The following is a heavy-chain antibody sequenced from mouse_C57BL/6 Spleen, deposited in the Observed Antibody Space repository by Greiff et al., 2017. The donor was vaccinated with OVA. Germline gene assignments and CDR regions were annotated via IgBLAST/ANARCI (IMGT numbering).Heavy chain of an antibody. CDR1: GYTFTSYW. CDR2: IDPSDSYT. CDR3: ARSTGTYAMDY. J-gene: IGHJ4*01. Sequence: QVQLQQPGAELVMPGASVKLSCKASGYTFTSYWMHWVKQRPGQGLEWIGEIDPSDSYTNYNQKFKGKSTLTVDKSSSTAYMQLSSLTSEDSAVYYCARSTGTYAMDYWGQGTSVTVSS. V-gene: IGHV1-69*01. D-gene: IGHD4-1*02.